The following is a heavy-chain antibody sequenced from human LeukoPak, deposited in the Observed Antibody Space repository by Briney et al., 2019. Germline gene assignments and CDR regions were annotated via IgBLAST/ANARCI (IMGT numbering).Heavy chain of an antibody. CDR2: IYYSGST. J-gene: IGHJ4*02. CDR1: GGSISSSSYY. Sequence: PSETLSLTCTVSGGSISSSSYYWGWLRQPPGKGLEWIGSIYYSGSTYYNPSLRSRVTISVDTSKNQFSLKLSSVTAADTAVYYCARGITIFGVVIDFDYWGQGTLVTVSS. CDR3: ARGITIFGVVIDFDY. D-gene: IGHD3-3*01. V-gene: IGHV4-39*07.